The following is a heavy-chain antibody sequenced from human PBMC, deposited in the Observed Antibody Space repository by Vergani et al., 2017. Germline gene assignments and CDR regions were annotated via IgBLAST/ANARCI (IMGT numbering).Heavy chain of an antibody. CDR3: AGAYSGTNTMFGVVIGTRFDP. D-gene: IGHD3-3*01. Sequence: QLQLQESGPGLVKPSETLSLTCTVSGGSISSSSYYWGWIRQPPGKGLEWIGSIYYSGTTYYNPSLKSRVTISVDPAKHQLSLKLSSVNAADKAVYYCAGAYSGTNTMFGVVIGTRFDPWGQGTLVTVSS. J-gene: IGHJ5*02. CDR2: IYYSGTT. CDR1: GGSISSSSYY. V-gene: IGHV4-39*07.